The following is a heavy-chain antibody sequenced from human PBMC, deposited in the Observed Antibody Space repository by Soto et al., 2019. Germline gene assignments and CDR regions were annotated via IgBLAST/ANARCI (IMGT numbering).Heavy chain of an antibody. J-gene: IGHJ4*02. V-gene: IGHV1-69*01. D-gene: IGHD3-16*02. CDR2: IIPVFGTP. CDR1: GYIFKNYA. CDR3: ARHLYDYVWGSYRH. Sequence: QVQLVQSGAEVKETGSSVKVSCKSSGYIFKNYAVTWLRQAPGQGLEWMGGIIPVFGTPDYSQKFRGRVTSTADESTSTVYMELRSLTSEDTAVYYCARHLYDYVWGSYRHWCQGTLVTVSS.